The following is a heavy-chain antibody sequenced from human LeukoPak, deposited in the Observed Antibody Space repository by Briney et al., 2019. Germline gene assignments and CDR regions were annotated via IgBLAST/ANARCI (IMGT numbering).Heavy chain of an antibody. CDR1: GGSISSYY. J-gene: IGHJ5*02. D-gene: IGHD4/OR15-4a*01. CDR3: SRGGANDL. CDR2: IFTSGST. Sequence: PSETLSLTCSVSGGSISSYYWTWIRQPAGKGLEWIGRIFTSGSTTYNPSLKSRVTVSLDTSKNQFFLKLSSVTAADTAAYFCSRGGANDLWGQGTLVTVSS. V-gene: IGHV4-4*07.